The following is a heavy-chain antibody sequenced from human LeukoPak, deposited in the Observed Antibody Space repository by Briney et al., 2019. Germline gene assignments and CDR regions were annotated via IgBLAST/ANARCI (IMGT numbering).Heavy chain of an antibody. CDR2: IWYDGSNK. CDR1: GFTFSSYD. J-gene: IGHJ4*02. V-gene: IGHV3-33*01. CDR3: ARDQGTMIRGGYY. Sequence: GGSLRLSCAASGFTFSSYDMHWVRQAPGKGLEWVAVIWYDGSNKYHADSVKGRFTISRDNSKNTLYLEMNSLRAEDTAVYYCARDQGTMIRGGYYWGQGTLVTVSS. D-gene: IGHD3-10*01.